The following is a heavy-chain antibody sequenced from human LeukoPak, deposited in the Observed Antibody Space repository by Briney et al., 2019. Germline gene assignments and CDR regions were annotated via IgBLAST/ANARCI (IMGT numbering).Heavy chain of an antibody. Sequence: LSGGSLRLSCAASGFTFSSYAMSWVRQAPGKGLEWVSAISGSGGSTYYADSVKGRFTISRDNSKNTLYLQMNSLRAEDTAVYYCAKAQRPLFTVRGVTFDYWGQGTLVTVSS. V-gene: IGHV3-23*01. CDR1: GFTFSSYA. CDR3: AKAQRPLFTVRGVTFDY. D-gene: IGHD3-10*01. CDR2: ISGSGGST. J-gene: IGHJ4*02.